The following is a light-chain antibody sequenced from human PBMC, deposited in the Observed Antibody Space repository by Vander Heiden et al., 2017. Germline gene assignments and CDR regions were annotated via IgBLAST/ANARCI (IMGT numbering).Light chain of an antibody. CDR2: SNN. CDR1: SSNIGSNT. V-gene: IGLV1-44*01. CDR3: AAWDDSLKGL. J-gene: IGLJ1*01. Sequence: GQRVTISCSGSSSNIGSNTVNWYQQLPGTAPKLLIYSNNQRPSGVPDRFSGSKSGTSASLAISGLQSEDEADYYCAAWDDSLKGLFGTGTKVTVL.